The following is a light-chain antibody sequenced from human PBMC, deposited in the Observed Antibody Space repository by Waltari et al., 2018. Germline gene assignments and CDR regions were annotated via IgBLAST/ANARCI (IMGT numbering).Light chain of an antibody. CDR3: QQYGSSPLT. J-gene: IGKJ5*01. CDR1: QCVSNNQ. CDR2: GAF. Sequence: EIVLTQSPGTLFLSPGESATLSCRASQCVSNNQLAGYQQSPAQAPRLVIYGAFARATAIPDRFSGTGSGTDFTLTISRLEPEDFAMYYCQQYGSSPLTFGQGTRLEIK. V-gene: IGKV3-20*01.